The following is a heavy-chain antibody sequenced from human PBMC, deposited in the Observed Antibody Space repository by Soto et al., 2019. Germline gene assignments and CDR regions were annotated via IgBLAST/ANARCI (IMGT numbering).Heavy chain of an antibody. CDR2: INPSGGST. J-gene: IGHJ6*02. Sequence: GASVKVSCKASGYTFTSYYMHWVRQAPGQGLEWMGIINPSGGSTSYAQKFQGRVTMTRDTSTSTVYMELSSLRSEDTAVYYCARVTAANYYYYGMDVWGQGVTVTVSS. CDR3: ARVTAANYYYYGMDV. CDR1: GYTFTSYY. V-gene: IGHV1-46*01. D-gene: IGHD5-18*01.